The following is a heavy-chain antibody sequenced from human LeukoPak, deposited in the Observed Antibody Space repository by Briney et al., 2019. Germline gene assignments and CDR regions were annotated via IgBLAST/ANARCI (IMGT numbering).Heavy chain of an antibody. J-gene: IGHJ3*02. D-gene: IGHD4-23*01. CDR3: ARGGDYGGNSGLRQTESNDAFDI. CDR1: GYTFTSYG. CDR2: ISAYNGNT. V-gene: IGHV1-18*01. Sequence: ASVKVSCKASGYTFTSYGISWVRQAPGQGLEWMGWISAYNGNTNYAQKLQGRVTMTTDTSTSTAYTELRSLRSDDTAVYYCARGGDYGGNSGLRQTESNDAFDIWGQGTMVTVSS.